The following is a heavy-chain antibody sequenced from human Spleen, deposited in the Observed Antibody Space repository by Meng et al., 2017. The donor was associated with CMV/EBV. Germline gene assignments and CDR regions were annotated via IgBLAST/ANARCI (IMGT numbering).Heavy chain of an antibody. D-gene: IGHD3-10*01. Sequence: EVQLLESGGGLVQLGVSLRLSCAASGFTFSSYAMTWVRQAPGKGLEWISTVSSSGRNTYDADSVKGRFTISRDNSKNTLYLQFNTLRVEDTSVYFCVEWGGEEKAADNWVQVTLVTVSS. CDR1: GFTFSSYA. V-gene: IGHV3-23*01. CDR2: VSSSGRNT. J-gene: IGHJ4*02. CDR3: VEWGGEEKAADN.